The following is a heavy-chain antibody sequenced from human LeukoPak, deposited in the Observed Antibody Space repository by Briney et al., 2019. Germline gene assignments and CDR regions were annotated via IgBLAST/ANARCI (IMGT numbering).Heavy chain of an antibody. D-gene: IGHD4-17*01. V-gene: IGHV4-59*08. J-gene: IGHJ4*02. Sequence: GSLRLSCAASGFDFHDYMMHWVRQPPGKGLEWIGYIYYSGSTNYNPSLKSRVTISVDTSKNQFSLKLSSVTAADTAVYYCARQTVTYFDYWGQGTLVTVSS. CDR2: IYYSGST. CDR3: ARQTVTYFDY. CDR1: GFDFHDYM.